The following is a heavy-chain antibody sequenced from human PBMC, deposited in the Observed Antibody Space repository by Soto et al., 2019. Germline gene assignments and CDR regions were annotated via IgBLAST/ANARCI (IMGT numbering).Heavy chain of an antibody. V-gene: IGHV3-9*01. D-gene: IGHD3-10*01. Sequence: EVQLVESGGGLVQPGRSLRLSCAASGFRFEDYAMHWVRQAPGKGLEWVSGIGWNSDIIGYADSVKGRFTISRDNGKNSLYLQMNSLRPEDTALYYCAKDQYASAIYGMDVWGQGTTVTVSS. CDR2: IGWNSDII. J-gene: IGHJ6*02. CDR1: GFRFEDYA. CDR3: AKDQYASAIYGMDV.